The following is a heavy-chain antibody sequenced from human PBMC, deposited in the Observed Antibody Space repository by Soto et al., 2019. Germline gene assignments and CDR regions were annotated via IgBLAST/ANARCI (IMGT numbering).Heavy chain of an antibody. J-gene: IGHJ6*02. CDR2: INPNSGGT. V-gene: IGHV1-2*04. D-gene: IGHD6-19*01. CDR1: GYTFTGYY. Sequence: GASVKVSCKASGYTFTGYYMHGVRQAPGQGLEWMGWINPNSGGTNYAQKFQGWVTMTRDTSISTAYMELSRLRSDDTAVYYCARDSAYTSSGWYSWYGMDVWGQGTTVTVSS. CDR3: ARDSAYTSSGWYSWYGMDV.